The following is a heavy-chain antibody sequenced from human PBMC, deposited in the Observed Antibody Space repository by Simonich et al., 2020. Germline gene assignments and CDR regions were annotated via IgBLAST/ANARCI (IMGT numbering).Heavy chain of an antibody. CDR3: ARLPDY. J-gene: IGHJ4*02. CDR1: GGSISSYY. V-gene: IGHV4-59*12. Sequence: QVQLQESGPGLVQPSETLSLTCTVSGGSISSYYWSWIRQPPGKGLECIGYIYYSRSTNSSPSRQSRVTISVDTSKNQFSQKLSSVTAAETAVYYCARLPDYWGQGTLVTVTS. CDR2: IYYSRST.